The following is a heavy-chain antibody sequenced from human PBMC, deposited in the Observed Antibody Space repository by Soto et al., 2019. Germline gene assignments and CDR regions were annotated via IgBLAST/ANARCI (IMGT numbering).Heavy chain of an antibody. V-gene: IGHV4-59*01. CDR1: GGSISSYC. CDR2: MYYSGST. CDR3: ARSQTADNWFDP. J-gene: IGHJ5*02. Sequence: PAETLSLTCTVSGGSISSYCWSWIRQPPGKGLEWIGYMYYSGSTTYNPSLKSRVTMSVDTSKNQFSLKLRSVTAADTAVYYCARSQTADNWFDPWGQGTLVTVSS. D-gene: IGHD2-21*02.